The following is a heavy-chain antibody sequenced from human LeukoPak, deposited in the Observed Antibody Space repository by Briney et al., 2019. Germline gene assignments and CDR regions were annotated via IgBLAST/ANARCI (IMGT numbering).Heavy chain of an antibody. J-gene: IGHJ6*03. Sequence: GGSLRLSCAASGFTFTSYWMSWVRQAPGKGLEWVANIKQDGSEKYYVDSVKGRFTISRDNAKNSLYLQMNSLRAEDTAVYYCARVPGTYYYDSSGYPLYYYYYMDVWGKGTTVTVYS. CDR3: ARVPGTYYYDSSGYPLYYYYYMDV. CDR1: GFTFTSYW. CDR2: IKQDGSEK. D-gene: IGHD3-22*01. V-gene: IGHV3-7*01.